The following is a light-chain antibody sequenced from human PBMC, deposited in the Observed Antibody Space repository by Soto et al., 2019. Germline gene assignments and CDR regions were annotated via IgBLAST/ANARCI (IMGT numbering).Light chain of an antibody. CDR1: QSVLYSSNNKNY. CDR3: QQYYSTPWT. Sequence: DIVMTQSPDSVAVSLGERATINCESSQSVLYSSNNKNYLAWYQQKPGQPPKLLIYWASTRESGVPDRFSGSGSGTDFTLTINSLQAEDVAVYYCQQYYSTPWTFGQGTKVEIK. CDR2: WAS. V-gene: IGKV4-1*01. J-gene: IGKJ1*01.